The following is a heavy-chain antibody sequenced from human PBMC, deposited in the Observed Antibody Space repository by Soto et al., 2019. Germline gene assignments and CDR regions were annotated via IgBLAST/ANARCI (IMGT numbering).Heavy chain of an antibody. CDR2: FYYSGST. CDR3: ARSVFP. CDR1: GGSISTGGYY. J-gene: IGHJ5*02. V-gene: IGHV4-31*03. Sequence: QVQLQESGPGLVKPSQTLSLTCPVPGGSISTGGYYWNWIRQHPGKGLEWIGYFYYSGSTYYNPSFKRRVTISVNTSKNQFSLKLSSVTAAETGVYYCARSVFPWGQGTLVTVSS.